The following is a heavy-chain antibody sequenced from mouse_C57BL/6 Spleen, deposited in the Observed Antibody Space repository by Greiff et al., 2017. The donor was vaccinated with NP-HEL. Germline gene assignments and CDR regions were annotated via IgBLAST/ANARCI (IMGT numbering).Heavy chain of an antibody. D-gene: IGHD3-1*01. CDR2: INPSSGYT. J-gene: IGHJ2*01. V-gene: IGHV1-4*01. CDR1: GYTFTSYT. Sequence: SGAELARPGASVKMSCKASGYTFTSYTMHWVKQRPGQGLEWIGYINPSSGYTKYNQKFKDKATLTADKSSSTAYMQLSSLTSEDSAVYYCASGSGLSFDYWGQGTTLTVSS. CDR3: ASGSGLSFDY.